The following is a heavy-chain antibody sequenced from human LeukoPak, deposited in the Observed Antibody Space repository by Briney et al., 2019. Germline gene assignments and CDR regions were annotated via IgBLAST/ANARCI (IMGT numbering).Heavy chain of an antibody. CDR1: GFTFSSYA. Sequence: PGGSLRLSCAASGFTFSSYAMHWVRQAPGKGLEWVSGLYSGGSTYYADSVKGRFTISRDNSKNTLYLQMNSLRAEDTAVYHCARDSPTGGLDYWGQGTLVTVSS. V-gene: IGHV3-66*01. CDR2: LYSGGST. D-gene: IGHD3-16*01. J-gene: IGHJ4*02. CDR3: ARDSPTGGLDY.